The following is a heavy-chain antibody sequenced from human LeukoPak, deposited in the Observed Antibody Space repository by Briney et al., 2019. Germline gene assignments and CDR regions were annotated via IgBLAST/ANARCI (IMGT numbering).Heavy chain of an antibody. Sequence: SETLSLTCTVSGGSISSISYYWDWIRQPPGKGLEWIGSIYYGGSTYYNPSLKSRVTISVDTSKNQFSLKLSSVTAADTAVYYCARSPGQWLLLGFDCWGQGTLVTVSS. D-gene: IGHD6-19*01. CDR3: ARSPGQWLLLGFDC. V-gene: IGHV4-39*01. CDR1: GGSISSISYY. J-gene: IGHJ4*02. CDR2: IYYGGST.